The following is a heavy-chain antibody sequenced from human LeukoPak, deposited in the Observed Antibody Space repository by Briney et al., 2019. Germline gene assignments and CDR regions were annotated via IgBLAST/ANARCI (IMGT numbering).Heavy chain of an antibody. D-gene: IGHD5-12*01. J-gene: IGHJ4*02. V-gene: IGHV1-69*01. CDR1: GGTFSSYA. CDR3: AIIVATGAFPFDY. Sequence: ASVQVSCKASGGTFSSYAISWVRQAPGQGLEWMGGIIPIFGTANYAQKFQGRVTITADESTSTAYMELSSLRSEDTAVYYCAIIVATGAFPFDYWGQGTLVTVSS. CDR2: IIPIFGTA.